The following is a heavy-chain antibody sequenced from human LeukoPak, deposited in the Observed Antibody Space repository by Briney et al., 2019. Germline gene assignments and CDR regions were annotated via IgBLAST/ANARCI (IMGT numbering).Heavy chain of an antibody. J-gene: IGHJ4*02. V-gene: IGHV4-59*01. CDR2: IYYSGST. CDR3: ARGSSSWDERYFDY. Sequence: SETLSLTCTVSGGSISSYYWSWIRQPPGKGLEWIGYIYYSGSTNYNPSLKSRVTISVDTSKNQFSLKLSSVTAADTAVYYCARGSSSWDERYFDYWGQGTLVTVSS. CDR1: GGSISSYY. D-gene: IGHD6-13*01.